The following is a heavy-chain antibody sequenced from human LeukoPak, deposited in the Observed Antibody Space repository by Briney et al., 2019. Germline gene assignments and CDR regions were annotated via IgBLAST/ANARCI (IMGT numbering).Heavy chain of an antibody. CDR2: ISSSSSYI. CDR1: GFTFSSYA. V-gene: IGHV3-21*01. CDR3: ASSRWLPGSM. Sequence: GGSLRLSCAASGFTFSSYAMSWVRQAPGKGLEWVSSISSSSSYIYYADSVKGRLTISRDNAKNSLYLQMNSLRAEDTAVYYCASSRWLPGSMWGQGTLVTVSS. D-gene: IGHD5-12*01. J-gene: IGHJ4*02.